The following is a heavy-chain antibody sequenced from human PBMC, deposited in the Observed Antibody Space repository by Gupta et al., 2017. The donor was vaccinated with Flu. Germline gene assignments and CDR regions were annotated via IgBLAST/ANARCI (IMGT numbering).Heavy chain of an antibody. D-gene: IGHD3-22*01. V-gene: IGHV3-33*01. CDR3: ARDADSSNHYSYLDY. Sequence: QVQLVESGGGVVQPGRSLRLPCATSGFTFSNYGMQWVRQAPGKGLEWVALIYYHGRNAYSADSVKGRFTVSRDNSKNTVYLQMNSLRGEDTAVYYCARDADSSNHYSYLDYWGQGTLVTVSS. CDR2: IYYHGRNA. CDR1: GFTFSNYG. J-gene: IGHJ4*02.